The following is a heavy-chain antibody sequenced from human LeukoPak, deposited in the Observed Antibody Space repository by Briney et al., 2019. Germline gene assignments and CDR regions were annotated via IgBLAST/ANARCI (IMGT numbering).Heavy chain of an antibody. CDR3: ARVQTGSCFDY. D-gene: IGHD1-26*01. Sequence: PSETLSLTCAVSGGSIDSSSYYWGWIRQPPGKGLEWIGSIFRTGSTYYSASLKSPVTISLHTSKSQFSLNLSSVTSADTAIYYCARVQTGSCFDYWGQGTLVTVSS. J-gene: IGHJ4*02. CDR2: IFRTGST. CDR1: GGSIDSSSYY. V-gene: IGHV4-39*07.